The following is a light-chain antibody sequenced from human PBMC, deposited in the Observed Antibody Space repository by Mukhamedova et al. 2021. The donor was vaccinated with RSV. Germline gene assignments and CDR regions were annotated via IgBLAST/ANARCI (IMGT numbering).Light chain of an antibody. CDR3: QQYYSTPWT. V-gene: IGKV4-1*01. J-gene: IGKJ1*01. Sequence: KSSQSVLYSSNNKNYLAWYQQKPGQPPKLLIYWASTRESGVPDRFSGSGSGTDFTLTISSLQAEDVAVYYCQQYYSTPWTFGQG. CDR1: QSVLYSSNNKNY. CDR2: WAS.